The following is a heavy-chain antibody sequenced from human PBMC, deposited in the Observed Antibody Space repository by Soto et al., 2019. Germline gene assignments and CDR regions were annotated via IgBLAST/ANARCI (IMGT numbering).Heavy chain of an antibody. D-gene: IGHD3-10*01. CDR3: ARADSTEFPFDY. CDR2: IYYSGST. V-gene: IGHV4-61*01. J-gene: IGHJ4*02. CDR1: GGSVSSGSYY. Sequence: SETLSLTCTVSGGSVSSGSYYWSWIRQPPGKGLEWIGYIYYSGSTNYNPSLKSRVTISVDTSKNQFSLKLSSVTAADTAVYYCARADSTEFPFDYWGQGTLVTVSS.